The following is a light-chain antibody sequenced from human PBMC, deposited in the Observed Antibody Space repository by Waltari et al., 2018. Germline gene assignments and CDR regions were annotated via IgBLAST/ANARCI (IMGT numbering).Light chain of an antibody. J-gene: IGKJ5*01. Sequence: DIQLTQSPSFLSTSVGDRVNITCRASQGINNYLAWYQQKPGKAPKLLIYAASTVQSGVPSRFSGSGSGTEFTLTISSLQLEDFATYYCQQLNTYGITFGPGTRLDIK. CDR3: QQLNTYGIT. CDR1: QGINNY. CDR2: AAS. V-gene: IGKV1-9*01.